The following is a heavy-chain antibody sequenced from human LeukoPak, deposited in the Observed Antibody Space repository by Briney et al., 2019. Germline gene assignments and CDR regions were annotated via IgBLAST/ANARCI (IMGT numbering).Heavy chain of an antibody. CDR3: ARVLRGYDHPPCYYYYMDV. V-gene: IGHV4-61*08. J-gene: IGHJ6*03. Sequence: PSETLSLTCTVSGGSISSGGYYWSWIRQPPGKGLEWIGYIYYSGSTNYNPSLKSRVTISVDTSKNQFSLKLSSVTAADTAVYYCARVLRGYDHPPCYYYYMDVWGKGTTVTVSS. D-gene: IGHD5-12*01. CDR2: IYYSGST. CDR1: GGSISSGGYY.